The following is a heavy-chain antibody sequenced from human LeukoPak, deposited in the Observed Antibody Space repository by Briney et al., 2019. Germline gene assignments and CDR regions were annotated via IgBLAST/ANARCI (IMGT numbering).Heavy chain of an antibody. J-gene: IGHJ2*01. CDR3: ARVEERYERSYWYFDL. Sequence: SGTLSLTCAVSGGSISNNNWWSWVRQPPGKGLEWIGEIHHTGSTNYNPSLKSRVTISVDTSKNQFSLKLSSVTAADTAVYYCARVEERYERSYWYFDLWGRGTLVTVSS. CDR2: IHHTGST. V-gene: IGHV4-4*02. D-gene: IGHD1/OR15-1a*01. CDR1: GGSISNNNW.